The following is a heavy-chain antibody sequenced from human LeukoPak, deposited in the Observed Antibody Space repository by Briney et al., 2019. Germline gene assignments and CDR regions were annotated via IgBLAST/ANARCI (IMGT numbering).Heavy chain of an antibody. CDR3: ARLVSLGYYYGSGAKWFDP. CDR2: ISAYNGNT. D-gene: IGHD3-10*01. CDR1: GYTFTSYG. J-gene: IGHJ5*02. V-gene: IGHV1-18*01. Sequence: ASVKVSCKASGYTFTSYGISWVRQAPGQGLEWMGWISAYNGNTNYAQKLQGRVTMTTDTSTSTAYMELRSLRSDDTAVYYCARLVSLGYYYGSGAKWFDPWGQGTLVTVSS.